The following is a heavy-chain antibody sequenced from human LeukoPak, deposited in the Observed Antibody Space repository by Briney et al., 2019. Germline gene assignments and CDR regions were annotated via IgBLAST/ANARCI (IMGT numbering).Heavy chain of an antibody. J-gene: IGHJ4*02. V-gene: IGHV3-23*01. CDR3: AKDLQYYYDSSGFFDY. CDR1: GFTFSSYA. CDR2: ISGSGGST. D-gene: IGHD3-22*01. Sequence: GGSLRLSCVASGFTFSSYAMSWVRQAPGKGLEWVSAISGSGGSTYYADSVKGRFTISRDNSKNTLYLQMNSLRAEDTAVYYCAKDLQYYYDSSGFFDYWGQGTLVTVSS.